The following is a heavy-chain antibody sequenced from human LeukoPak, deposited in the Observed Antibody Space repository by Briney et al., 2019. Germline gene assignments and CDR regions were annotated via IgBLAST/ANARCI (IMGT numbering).Heavy chain of an antibody. CDR3: ARDGVGATIGLDY. CDR2: IIPILGIA. D-gene: IGHD1-26*01. J-gene: IGHJ4*02. CDR1: GGTFSSHT. V-gene: IGHV1-69*02. Sequence: GASVKVSCKASGGTFSSHTISWVRQAPGQGLEWMGRIIPILGIANYAQKFQGRVTITADKSTSTAYMELSSLRSEDTAVYYCARDGVGATIGLDYWGQGTLVTVSS.